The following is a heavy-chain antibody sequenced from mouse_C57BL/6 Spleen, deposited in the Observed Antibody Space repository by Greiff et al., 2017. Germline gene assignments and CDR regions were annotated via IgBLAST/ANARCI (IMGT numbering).Heavy chain of an antibody. Sequence: EVQGVESGPELVKPGASVKISCKASGYSFTDYNMNWVKQSNGKSLEWIGVINPNYGTTSYNQKFKGKATLTVDQSSSTAYMQLNSLTSEDSAVXYCARGGPSTVVARGFAYWGQGTLVTVSA. CDR1: GYSFTDYN. V-gene: IGHV1-39*01. CDR3: ARGGPSTVVARGFAY. J-gene: IGHJ3*01. CDR2: INPNYGTT. D-gene: IGHD1-1*01.